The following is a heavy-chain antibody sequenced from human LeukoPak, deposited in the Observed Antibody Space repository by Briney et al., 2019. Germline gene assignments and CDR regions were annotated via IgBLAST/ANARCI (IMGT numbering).Heavy chain of an antibody. J-gene: IGHJ4*02. CDR2: MSSSDDGR. CDR1: GFSFSSYA. CDR3: ASSGGKAGYSPIDY. D-gene: IGHD1-26*01. V-gene: IGHV3-23*01. Sequence: QAGGSLRLSCATSGFSFSSYAMSWVRQAPGKGLEWVSAMSSSDDGRYYAASVRGRFTISRDTSRSTLYLQMNSLRAEDAAVYYCASSGGKAGYSPIDYWGQGTLVTVSS.